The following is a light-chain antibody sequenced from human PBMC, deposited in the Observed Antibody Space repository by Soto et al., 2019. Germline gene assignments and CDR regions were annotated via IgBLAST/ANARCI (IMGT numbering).Light chain of an antibody. J-gene: IGKJ5*01. CDR3: QRYGSSPLIT. CDR1: QSVSSGS. V-gene: IGKV3-20*01. CDR2: GTS. Sequence: ETVLAQSRGALSLSPVERATLSCMASQSVSSGSLAWYQQRPGQAPRLLIYGTSSRATGIPDRFSGSGSGTDFTLTISRLEPEDFAVYFCQRYGSSPLITFGQGTRLEIK.